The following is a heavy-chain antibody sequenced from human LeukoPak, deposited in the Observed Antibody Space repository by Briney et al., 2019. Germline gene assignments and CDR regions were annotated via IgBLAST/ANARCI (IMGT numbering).Heavy chain of an antibody. J-gene: IGHJ4*02. CDR3: TSGSYYPYYFDY. V-gene: IGHV4-34*03. CDR2: INHSGST. Sequence: SGTLSLTCAVYGGSFSGYYWSWIRQPPGKGLEWIGEINHSGSTNYNPSLKSRVTISVDTSKNQFSLKLSSVTAADTAVYYCTSGSYYPYYFDYWGQGTLVTVSS. CDR1: GGSFSGYY. D-gene: IGHD3-10*01.